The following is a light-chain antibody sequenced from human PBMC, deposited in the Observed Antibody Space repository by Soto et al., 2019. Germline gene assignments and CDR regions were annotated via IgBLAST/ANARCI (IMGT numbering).Light chain of an antibody. J-gene: IGLJ2*01. V-gene: IGLV2-14*01. Sequence: SVLTQPASVSGSPGQSITISCTGSSSDVGTYNYVSWYQQDPGKAPKLMIYEVSNRPSGVSNRFSGSKLGNTASLTISGLQAEDEADYYCSSYTSSRTVVFGGGTKLTVL. CDR1: SSDVGTYNY. CDR2: EVS. CDR3: SSYTSSRTVV.